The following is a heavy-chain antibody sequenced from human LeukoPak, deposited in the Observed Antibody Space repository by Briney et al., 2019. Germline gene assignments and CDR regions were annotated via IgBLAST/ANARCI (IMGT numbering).Heavy chain of an antibody. CDR3: ARLRSGGQVAGVYIDS. V-gene: IGHV4-34*01. CDR1: GGSFSGYF. Sequence: SETLSLTCAVFGGSFSGYFWSWIRQPPGKGLEWIGEINESGSTNYNPSLKSRVTISIDTSKNHFSLKLSSVTAADTAIYYCARLRSGGQVAGVYIDSWGQGTLVTVSS. J-gene: IGHJ4*02. CDR2: INESGST. D-gene: IGHD6-19*01.